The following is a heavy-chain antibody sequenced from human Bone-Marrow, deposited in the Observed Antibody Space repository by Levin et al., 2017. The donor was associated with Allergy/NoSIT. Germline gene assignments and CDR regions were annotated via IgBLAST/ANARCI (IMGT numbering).Heavy chain of an antibody. D-gene: IGHD2-15*01. CDR2: ISYDGSNK. J-gene: IGHJ4*02. V-gene: IGHV3-30*18. CDR3: AKTADIVVVVAATDY. Sequence: GGSLRLSCAASGFTFSSYGMHWVRQAPGKGLEWVAVISYDGSNKYYADSVKGRFTISRDNSKNTLYLQMNSLRAEDTAVYYCAKTADIVVVVAATDYWGQGTLVTVSS. CDR1: GFTFSSYG.